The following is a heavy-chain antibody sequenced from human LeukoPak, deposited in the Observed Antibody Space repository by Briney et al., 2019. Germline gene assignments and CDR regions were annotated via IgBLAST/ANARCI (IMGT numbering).Heavy chain of an antibody. CDR1: GFTFSNAW. CDR2: IKSKTDGGTT. D-gene: IGHD3-10*01. CDR3: TAVTKGWFGELLWDFDY. Sequence: GGSLRLSCAASGFTFSNAWMSWVRQAPGKGLEWVGRIKSKTDGGTTDYAAPVKGRFTISRDDSKNTLYLQMNSLKTEDTAVYYCTAVTKGWFGELLWDFDYWGQGTLVTVSS. J-gene: IGHJ4*02. V-gene: IGHV3-15*01.